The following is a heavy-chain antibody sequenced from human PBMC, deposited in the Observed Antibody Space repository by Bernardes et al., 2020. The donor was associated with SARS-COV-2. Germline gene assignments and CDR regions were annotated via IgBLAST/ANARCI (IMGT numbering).Heavy chain of an antibody. V-gene: IGHV1-69*13. CDR2: ITPMVGAA. CDR3: ARLPYSSSWYNAY. J-gene: IGHJ4*02. CDR1: GGTLTSHP. D-gene: IGHD6-13*01. Sequence: SVKVSCKASGGTLTSHPISWVRQVPGEGLEWMGGITPMVGAANYVQKFRGRVTFTADDSTSTAYMELSSLRSEDTAVYYCARLPYSSSWYNAYWGQGTLVTVSS.